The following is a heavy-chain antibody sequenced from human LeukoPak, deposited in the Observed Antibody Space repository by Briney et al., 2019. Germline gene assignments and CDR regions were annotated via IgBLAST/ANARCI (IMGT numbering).Heavy chain of an antibody. CDR3: ARDGVGATLSDAFDI. Sequence: ASVKLSCKASGYTFSSYDISWIRQAPGQGLEWIGYISSYNGNTNYAQKLKGRVTMTTDTSTSTAYMELRSLRSDDTAVYYCARDGVGATLSDAFDIWGQGTMVTVSS. CDR1: GYTFSSYD. J-gene: IGHJ3*02. V-gene: IGHV1-18*04. CDR2: ISSYNGNT. D-gene: IGHD1-26*01.